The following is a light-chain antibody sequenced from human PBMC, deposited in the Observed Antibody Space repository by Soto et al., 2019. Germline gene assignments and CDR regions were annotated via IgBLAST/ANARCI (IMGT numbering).Light chain of an antibody. CDR2: KAS. CDR1: QSISNS. CDR3: QQYKTYPWT. V-gene: IGKV1-5*03. Sequence: DIQMTQSPSTLSASVGDRVTITCRASQSISNSLAWYQQKAGKAPKLLIYKASSLESGVPSRFSGSGSGTDFTLTISSLQPDDFASYYCQQYKTYPWTFGQGPKVDIK. J-gene: IGKJ1*01.